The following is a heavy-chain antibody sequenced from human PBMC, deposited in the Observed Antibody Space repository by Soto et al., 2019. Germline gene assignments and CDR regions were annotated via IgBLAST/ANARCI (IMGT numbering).Heavy chain of an antibody. CDR3: AKVSRATYYYGSGSYSIFDY. D-gene: IGHD3-10*01. CDR1: VFTFISYA. V-gene: IGHV3-23*01. Sequence: GWSLRLACASSVFTFISYAMSWVRQAPGKGLGWVSAISGSGGSTYYADSVKGRFTISRDNSKNTLYLKMNSLRAEDTAVYYCAKVSRATYYYGSGSYSIFDYWGQGTLVTVSS. CDR2: ISGSGGST. J-gene: IGHJ4*02.